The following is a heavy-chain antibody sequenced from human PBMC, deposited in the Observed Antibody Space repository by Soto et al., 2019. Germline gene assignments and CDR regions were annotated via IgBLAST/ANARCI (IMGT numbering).Heavy chain of an antibody. CDR3: AQESVGEEWLVQKH. V-gene: IGHV3-23*01. CDR2: ISGSGSST. Sequence: EVQLLESGGGLVQPGGSLRLSCAAFGITFDSYAMSWVRQAPGKGLEWVSSISGSGSSTYYADSVKGRFTVSRDKSKNTLYPQMNSLRAEDTAVYYCAQESVGEEWLVQKHWGQGTLVTVSS. CDR1: GITFDSYA. D-gene: IGHD6-19*01. J-gene: IGHJ4*02.